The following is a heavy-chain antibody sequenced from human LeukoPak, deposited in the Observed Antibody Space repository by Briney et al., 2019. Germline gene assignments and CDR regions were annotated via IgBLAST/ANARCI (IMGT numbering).Heavy chain of an antibody. CDR3: ARVAEAAAFDY. J-gene: IGHJ4*02. Sequence: GGSLRLSCAASGFIFSSYGMHWVRQAPGKGLEWVAFIRYDGSKKYYADSVKGRITISRDNAKNSLYLQMNSLRAEDTAVYYCARVAEAAAFDYWGQGTLVTVSS. V-gene: IGHV3-30*02. CDR1: GFIFSSYG. CDR2: IRYDGSKK. D-gene: IGHD6-13*01.